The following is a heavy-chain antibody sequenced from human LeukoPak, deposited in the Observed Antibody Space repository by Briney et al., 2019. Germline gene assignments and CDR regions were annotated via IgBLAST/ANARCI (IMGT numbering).Heavy chain of an antibody. D-gene: IGHD5-12*01. CDR1: GGSISSDGYY. V-gene: IGHV4-31*03. J-gene: IGHJ4*02. Sequence: PSETLSLTCTVSGGSISSDGYYWSWIRQHPGKGLEWIDYIYYSGNTYYNPSLKSRVTISVDTSKNQFSLKLSSVTAADTAVFYCAGANSGYYREDSYFDSWGQGTLVTVSS. CDR3: AGANSGYYREDSYFDS. CDR2: IYYSGNT.